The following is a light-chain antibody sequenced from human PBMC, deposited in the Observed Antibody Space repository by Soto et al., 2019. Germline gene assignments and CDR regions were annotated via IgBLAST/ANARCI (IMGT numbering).Light chain of an antibody. Sequence: DIVMTQSPDSLAVSLGERATINCQSSQSVLYSSNNENYLAWYQQKPGQAPKLLIYWASTRESGVPDRISGSGSGTDFTLTISSLQAEDVAVYYCQQYFSTPYTFGQGTKLEIK. J-gene: IGKJ2*01. CDR2: WAS. V-gene: IGKV4-1*01. CDR3: QQYFSTPYT. CDR1: QSVLYSSNNENY.